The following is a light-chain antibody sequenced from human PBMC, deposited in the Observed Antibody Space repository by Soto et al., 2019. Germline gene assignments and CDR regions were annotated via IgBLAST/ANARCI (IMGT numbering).Light chain of an antibody. V-gene: IGKV3-11*01. CDR2: GAF. CDR1: PSVTNF. J-gene: IGKJ5*01. CDR3: QQRNVWPPVT. Sequence: EIVLTQSPATLSLSPGERATLSCRASPSVTNFLAWYQQKPGQAPRLLIYGAFNRATGIPARFSGSGSGTDFTLTISSIEPEDSAVYYCQQRNVWPPVTFGQWTRLEIK.